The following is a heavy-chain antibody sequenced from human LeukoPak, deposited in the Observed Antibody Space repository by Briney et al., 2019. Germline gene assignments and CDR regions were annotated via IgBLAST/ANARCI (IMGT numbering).Heavy chain of an antibody. CDR1: GFTFSDYY. V-gene: IGHV3-11*01. Sequence: GSLRLSCAASGFTFSDYYMSWIRQAPGKGLEWVSYITGSGSTIYYADSVKGRFTVSWDNAKNSLYLQMNSLRAEDTAVYYCARDRAATTVTRKDAFDIWGQGIMVTVSS. D-gene: IGHD4-17*01. J-gene: IGHJ3*02. CDR2: ITGSGSTI. CDR3: ARDRAATTVTRKDAFDI.